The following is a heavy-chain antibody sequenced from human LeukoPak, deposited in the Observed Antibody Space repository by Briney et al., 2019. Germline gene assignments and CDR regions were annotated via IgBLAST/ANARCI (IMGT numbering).Heavy chain of an antibody. J-gene: IGHJ1*01. CDR2: ISGSGGST. Sequence: GGSLRLSCAASGFALSSYAMSGVRQAPAKGLEWVSAISGSGGSTYYADSVKGRFTISRDNSKNTLYLQMNSLRAEDTAVYYCAKDPSPCPPRFAEYFQHWGQGTLVTVSS. CDR3: AKDPSPCPPRFAEYFQH. D-gene: IGHD3-10*01. CDR1: GFALSSYA. V-gene: IGHV3-23*01.